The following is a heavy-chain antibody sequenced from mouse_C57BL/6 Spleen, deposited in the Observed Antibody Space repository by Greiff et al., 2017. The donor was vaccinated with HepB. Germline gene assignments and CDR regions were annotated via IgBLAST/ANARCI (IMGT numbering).Heavy chain of an antibody. CDR2: IRLKSDNFAT. V-gene: IGHV6-3*01. J-gene: IGHJ4*01. CDR1: GFTFSNYW. CDR3: IYYAMDY. Sequence: EVKVEESGGGLVQPGGSMKLSCVASGFTFSNYWMNWVRQSPEKGLEWVAQIRLKSDNFATHYAESVKGRFTISRDDSKSSDYLQMNNLRAEDTGIYYCIYYAMDYWGKGTSVTVSS.